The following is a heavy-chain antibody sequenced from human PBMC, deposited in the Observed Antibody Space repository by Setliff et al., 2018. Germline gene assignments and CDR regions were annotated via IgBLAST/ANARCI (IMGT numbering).Heavy chain of an antibody. CDR3: ARDGGEY. Sequence: SETLSLTCTVSGGSISSSSYYWGWIRQPPGKGLEWIGSIYYSGSTYYNPSLKSRVTISVDTSKNQFSLKLSSVTAVDTAVYYCARDGGEYWGQGTLVTVSS. D-gene: IGHD3-16*01. V-gene: IGHV4-39*07. CDR2: IYYSGST. CDR1: GGSISSSSYY. J-gene: IGHJ4*02.